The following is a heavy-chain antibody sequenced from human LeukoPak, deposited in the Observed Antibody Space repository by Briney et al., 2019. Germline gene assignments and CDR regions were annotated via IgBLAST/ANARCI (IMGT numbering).Heavy chain of an antibody. CDR1: GGSISSYY. Sequence: PSETLSLTCTVPGGSISSYYWSWIRQPPGKGLEWIGYIYYSGSTNYNPSLKSRVTISVDTSKNQFSLKLSSVTAADTAVYYCARGGDFWSGYYGYWGQGTLVTVSS. CDR3: ARGGDFWSGYYGY. V-gene: IGHV4-59*01. D-gene: IGHD3-3*01. J-gene: IGHJ4*02. CDR2: IYYSGST.